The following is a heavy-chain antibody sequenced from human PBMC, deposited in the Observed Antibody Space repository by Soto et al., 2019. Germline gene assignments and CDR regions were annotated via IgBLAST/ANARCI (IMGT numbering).Heavy chain of an antibody. Sequence: EVQLVESGGGLVQPGRSLRLSCAASGFTFDDYAFHWVRQAQGKGLEWVSGISWNRGIIGYADSVQGRFTISRDSAKNSLYLQMNGLRGDDTAFYYCTRSIGPSCYSSFDYFGQGTLVTVSS. J-gene: IGHJ4*02. CDR1: GFTFDDYA. D-gene: IGHD2-15*01. V-gene: IGHV3-9*01. CDR2: ISWNRGII. CDR3: TRSIGPSCYSSFDY.